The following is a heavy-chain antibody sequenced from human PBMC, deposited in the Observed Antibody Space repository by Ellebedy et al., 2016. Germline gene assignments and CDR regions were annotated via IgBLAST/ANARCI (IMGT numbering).Heavy chain of an antibody. CDR3: ARGDNSGWLLFDS. CDR2: IYYSGST. J-gene: IGHJ4*02. CDR1: GGSISSYY. D-gene: IGHD6-19*01. V-gene: IGHV4-59*01. Sequence: SETLSLTCTVSGGSISSYYWSWIRQPPGKGLEWIGYIYYSGSTSYNPSLKSRVTISVDTSKNQFSLKLSSVTAADTAVYYCARGDNSGWLLFDSWGQGTLVTVSS.